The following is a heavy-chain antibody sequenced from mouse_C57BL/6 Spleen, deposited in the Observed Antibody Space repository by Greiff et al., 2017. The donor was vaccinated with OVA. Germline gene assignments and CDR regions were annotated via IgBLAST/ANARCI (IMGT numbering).Heavy chain of an antibody. J-gene: IGHJ2*01. CDR1: GYAFSSSW. CDR2: IYPGDGDT. Sequence: QLQQSGPELVKPGASVKISCKASGYAFSSSWMNWVKQRPGKGLEWIGRIYPGDGDTNYNGKFKGKATLTADKSSSTAYMQLSSLTSEDSAVYFCARFYGSSHFDYWGQGTTLTVSS. D-gene: IGHD1-1*01. CDR3: ARFYGSSHFDY. V-gene: IGHV1-82*01.